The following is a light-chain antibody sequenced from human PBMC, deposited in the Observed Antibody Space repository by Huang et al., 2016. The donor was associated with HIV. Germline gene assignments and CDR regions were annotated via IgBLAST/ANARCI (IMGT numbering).Light chain of an antibody. J-gene: IGKJ2*01. CDR3: QQYHNWPYT. V-gene: IGKV3-15*01. CDR1: QSVATN. CDR2: GAS. Sequence: EIIMTQSPATLSLSPGEGASLSCRAKQSVATNLAWYLHRPGQSPRILIFGASTRASGLPGRFSGRGSGTQFTLTVSGLQSEDFAVYYCQQYHNWPYTFGQGTKLEI.